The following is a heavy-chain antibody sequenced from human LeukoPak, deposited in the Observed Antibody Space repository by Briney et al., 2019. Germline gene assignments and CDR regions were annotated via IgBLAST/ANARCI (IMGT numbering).Heavy chain of an antibody. J-gene: IGHJ5*02. CDR2: IIPILGIA. Sequence: SVKVSCKPSGGTFSSYAISWVRQSPGQGLELMGRIIPILGIANYAQKFEGRVQITADKSKSPAYMALSSLRSEDKAVYYCTRRVAARPGRNNWFDPWGQGTLVTVSS. V-gene: IGHV1-69*04. CDR1: GGTFSSYA. CDR3: TRRVAARPGRNNWFDP. D-gene: IGHD6-6*01.